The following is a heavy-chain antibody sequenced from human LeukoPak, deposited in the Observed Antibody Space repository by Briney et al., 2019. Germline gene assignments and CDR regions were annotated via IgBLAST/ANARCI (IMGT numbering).Heavy chain of an antibody. V-gene: IGHV3-48*03. CDR1: GFTFSSYE. CDR3: ARKKYGRGANDAFDI. D-gene: IGHD1-26*01. Sequence: HAGGSLRLSCAASGFTFSSYEMNWVRQAPGKGLEWVSYISSSGSTIYYADSVKGRFTISRDNAKNSLYLQMNSLRAEDTAVYYCARKKYGRGANDAFDIWGQGTMVTVSS. CDR2: ISSSGSTI. J-gene: IGHJ3*02.